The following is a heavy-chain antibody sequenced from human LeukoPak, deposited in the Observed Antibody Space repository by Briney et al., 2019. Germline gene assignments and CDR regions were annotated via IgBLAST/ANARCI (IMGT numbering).Heavy chain of an antibody. CDR1: GSTFSSYS. J-gene: IGHJ4*02. D-gene: IGHD2-2*01. Sequence: GGSLRLSCAASGSTFSSYSMNWVRQAPGKGLEWISYIGISSGNTKYADSVKGRFTISGDKAKNSLYLQMNSLRVEDTAVYYCARDTKYAFDNWGQGTLVTVSS. CDR2: IGISSGNT. CDR3: ARDTKYAFDN. V-gene: IGHV3-48*01.